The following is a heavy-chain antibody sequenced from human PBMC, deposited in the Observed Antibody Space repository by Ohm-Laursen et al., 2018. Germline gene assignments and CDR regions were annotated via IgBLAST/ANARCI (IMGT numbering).Heavy chain of an antibody. CDR1: GFTFSSYA. J-gene: IGHJ6*02. D-gene: IGHD1-26*01. CDR2: ISGSGGST. CDR3: ARGTGGVGAYYYYYGMDV. Sequence: SLRLSCTASGFTFSSYAMSWVRQAPGKGLEWVSAISGSGGSTYYADSVKGRFTISRDNAKNSLYLQMNSLRAEDTAVYYCARGTGGVGAYYYYYGMDVWGQGTTVTVSS. V-gene: IGHV3-23*01.